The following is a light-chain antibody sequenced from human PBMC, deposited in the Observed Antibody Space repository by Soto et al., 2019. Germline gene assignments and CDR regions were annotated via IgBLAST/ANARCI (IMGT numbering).Light chain of an antibody. CDR1: QSVSNSC. V-gene: IGKV3-20*01. CDR2: GAS. CDR3: QQYGRSPLS. Sequence: VLTRSAGTLSLSPGERATLSCRASQSVSNSCLAWYQQIPCQAPRLLIYGASSRATGIPDRFSGSGSGTDFTLSISRLEPEDVAVYYCQQYGRSPLSFGGGTKVDIK. J-gene: IGKJ4*01.